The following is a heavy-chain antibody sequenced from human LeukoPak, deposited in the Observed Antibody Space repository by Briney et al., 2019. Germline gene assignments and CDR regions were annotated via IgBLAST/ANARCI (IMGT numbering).Heavy chain of an antibody. CDR1: GFTFSIYA. CDR2: ITSSGDGT. D-gene: IGHD3-22*01. Sequence: PGGSLRLSCAGSGFTFSIYAMSWVRQAPGKGLQWVSSITSSGDGTYYADSVKGRFTISRDNSENMLYLQMNSLRVEDTAVYFCAKDRPNYYGSNGHYYRRDGDYWGQGTLVTVSS. V-gene: IGHV3-23*01. CDR3: AKDRPNYYGSNGHYYRRDGDY. J-gene: IGHJ4*02.